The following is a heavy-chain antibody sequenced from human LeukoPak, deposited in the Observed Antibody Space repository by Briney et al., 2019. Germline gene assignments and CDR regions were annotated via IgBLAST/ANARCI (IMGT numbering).Heavy chain of an antibody. CDR3: ARLLDNDISGDPDTFDV. V-gene: IGHV4-59*11. D-gene: IGHD3-22*01. J-gene: IGHJ3*01. CDR1: VGSLSGHY. CDR2: VSYTGRA. Sequence: SETLSLTCTVSVGSLSGHYWSCSREPPGERLEWIGYVSYTGRAKYNPSLQSRVTISIDTSKSQFSLKLTSVTSADTAVYSCARLLDNDISGDPDTFDVWGQGTTVIVSS.